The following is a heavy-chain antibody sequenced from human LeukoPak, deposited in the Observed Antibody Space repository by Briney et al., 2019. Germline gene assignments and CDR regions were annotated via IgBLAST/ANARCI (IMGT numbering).Heavy chain of an antibody. D-gene: IGHD1-26*01. CDR1: GYTLTNYD. Sequence: EASVKVSCKTSGYTLTNYDINWVRQATGQGLEWMGWISAYNGNTNYAQKLQGRVTMATDTSTSTAYMELRSLRSDDTAVYYCARGSAGSYSSNDYWGQGTLVTVSS. CDR3: ARGSAGSYSSNDY. J-gene: IGHJ4*02. V-gene: IGHV1-18*01. CDR2: ISAYNGNT.